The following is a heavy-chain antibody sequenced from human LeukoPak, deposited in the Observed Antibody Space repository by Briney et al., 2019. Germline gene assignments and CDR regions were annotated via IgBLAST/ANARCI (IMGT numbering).Heavy chain of an antibody. Sequence: GGSLRLSCAASGFTFSSYEMNWVRQAPGKGLEWVSYISSSGSTIYYAVSVKGRFTISRDNAKNSLYLQMNSLRAEDTAVYYCARVGGNDSSGYYYKALDYWGQGTLVTVSS. V-gene: IGHV3-48*03. J-gene: IGHJ4*02. CDR3: ARVGGNDSSGYYYKALDY. CDR1: GFTFSSYE. CDR2: ISSSGSTI. D-gene: IGHD3-22*01.